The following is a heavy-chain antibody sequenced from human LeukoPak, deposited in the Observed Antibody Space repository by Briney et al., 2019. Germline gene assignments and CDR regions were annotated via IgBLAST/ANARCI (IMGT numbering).Heavy chain of an antibody. Sequence: GGSLRLSCAASGFTFSSCGMLWVPQAPGKGLEWVAVIWYDGSNKYYADSVKGRFTISRDNSKNTLYLQMNSLRAEDTAVYYCARSYYYDSSGYYYYYGMDVWGQGTTVTVSS. CDR3: ARSYYYDSSGYYYYYGMDV. V-gene: IGHV3-33*01. CDR1: GFTFSSCG. CDR2: IWYDGSNK. D-gene: IGHD3-22*01. J-gene: IGHJ6*02.